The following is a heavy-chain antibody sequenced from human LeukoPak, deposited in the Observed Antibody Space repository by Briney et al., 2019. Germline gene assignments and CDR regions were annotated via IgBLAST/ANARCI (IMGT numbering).Heavy chain of an antibody. CDR2: VIPIFGTA. Sequence: SVKVSCKASGGTFSSYAISWVRQAPGQGLEWMGGVIPIFGTANYAQKFQGRVTITADESTSTAYMELSSLRSEDTAVYYCARPTVTTSSYYYGMDVWGQGTTVTVSS. J-gene: IGHJ6*02. V-gene: IGHV1-69*13. CDR3: ARPTVTTSSYYYGMDV. D-gene: IGHD4-17*01. CDR1: GGTFSSYA.